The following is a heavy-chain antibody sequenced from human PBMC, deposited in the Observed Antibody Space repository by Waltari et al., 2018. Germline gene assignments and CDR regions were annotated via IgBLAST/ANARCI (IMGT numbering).Heavy chain of an antibody. V-gene: IGHV1-69*01. D-gene: IGHD4-17*01. CDR1: GGTFNNYA. CDR3: ARGGKRVTTGLPSAFDI. CDR2: ISPLFGTT. Sequence: QVPLVQSGAEVKKPGSSVRVSCKASGGTFNNYAIHWVRQAPGGGLEWMGGISPLFGTTNYAQKFKGRVTITEDESTSTAYMELSSLRYEDAAVYDCARGGKRVTTGLPSAFDIWGQGTMVTVSS. J-gene: IGHJ3*02.